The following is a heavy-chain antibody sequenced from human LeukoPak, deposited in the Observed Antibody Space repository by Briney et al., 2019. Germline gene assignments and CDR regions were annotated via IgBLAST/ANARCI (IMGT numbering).Heavy chain of an antibody. J-gene: IGHJ4*02. CDR1: GITLSNYG. CDR2: INERGGA. V-gene: IGHV3-48*04. Sequence: GGSLRLSCAVSGITLSNYGMSWVRQAPGKGLEWVSDINERGGANYADSVKGRFTISRDNAKSSVYLQMKRLRVEDTAMYYCAATGRWGQGALVSVSS. CDR3: AATGR.